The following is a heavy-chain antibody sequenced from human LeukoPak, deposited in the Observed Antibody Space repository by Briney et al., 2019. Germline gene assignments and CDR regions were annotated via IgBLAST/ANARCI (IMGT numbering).Heavy chain of an antibody. J-gene: IGHJ4*02. Sequence: PSQTLSLTCAISGGSVTSNSASWVWMGPSPSRDLAWVGITYYRYKWYNHYAISVKSRITNNSDTPKNQVSLQLNSVNPEDKAVYYWSRELAWGPADHWGQGALVSVSS. V-gene: IGHV6-1*01. D-gene: IGHD7-27*01. CDR1: GGSVTSNSAS. CDR3: SRELAWGPADH. CDR2: TYYRYKWYN.